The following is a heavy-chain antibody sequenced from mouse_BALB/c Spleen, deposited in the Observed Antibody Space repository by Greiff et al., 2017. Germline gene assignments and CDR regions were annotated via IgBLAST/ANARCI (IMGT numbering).Heavy chain of an antibody. Sequence: EVQGVESGPGLVKPSQSLSLTCTVTGYSIPSDYAWNWIRQFPGNKLEWMGYISYSGSTSYNPSLKSRISITRDTSKNQFFLQLNSVTTEDTATYYCARRNFDYWGQGTTLTVSS. CDR1: GYSIPSDYA. V-gene: IGHV3-2*02. CDR2: ISYSGST. CDR3: ARRNFDY. J-gene: IGHJ2*01.